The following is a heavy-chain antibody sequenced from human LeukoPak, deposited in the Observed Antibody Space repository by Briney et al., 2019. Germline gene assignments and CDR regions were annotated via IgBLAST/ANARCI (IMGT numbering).Heavy chain of an antibody. V-gene: IGHV3-48*03. CDR3: ARDDVLSLGISFDL. J-gene: IGHJ2*01. CDR2: ISSSGSSI. D-gene: IGHD3-10*02. CDR1: GFTFNSYE. Sequence: PGGSLRLSCAASGFTFNSYEMNWVRQAPGKGLEWVSYISSSGSSIYYADSVEGRFTISRDNAKNSLYLQMNSLRAGDTAVYYCARDDVLSLGISFDLWGRGTLVTVSS.